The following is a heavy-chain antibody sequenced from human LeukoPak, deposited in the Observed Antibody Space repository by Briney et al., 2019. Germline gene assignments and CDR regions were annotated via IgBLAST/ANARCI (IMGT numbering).Heavy chain of an antibody. Sequence: GASVKVSCKVSGYTLTELSMHWVRQAPGKGLEWMGGFDPEDGETIYAQKFQGRVTMTEDTSTDTAYTELSSLRSEDTAVYYCATEPNYYYGSGSYYQFDYWGQGTLVTVSS. CDR3: ATEPNYYYGSGSYYQFDY. D-gene: IGHD3-10*01. J-gene: IGHJ4*02. V-gene: IGHV1-24*01. CDR1: GYTLTELS. CDR2: FDPEDGET.